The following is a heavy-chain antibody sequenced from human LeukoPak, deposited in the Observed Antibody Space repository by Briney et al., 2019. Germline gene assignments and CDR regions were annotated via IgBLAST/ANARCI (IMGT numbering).Heavy chain of an antibody. CDR3: ARGRVVAATLPPGY. CDR1: GYTFTSYD. Sequence: ASVKVSCKASGYTFTSYDINWVRQATGQGLEWMGWMNPNSGNTGYAQKFQGRVTMTRDTSISTAYMELSRLRSDDTAVYYCARGRVVAATLPPGYWGQGTLVTVSS. J-gene: IGHJ4*02. D-gene: IGHD2-15*01. CDR2: MNPNSGNT. V-gene: IGHV1-8*01.